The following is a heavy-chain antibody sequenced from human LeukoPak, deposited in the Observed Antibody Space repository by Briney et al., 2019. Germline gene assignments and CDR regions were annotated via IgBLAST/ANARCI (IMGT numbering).Heavy chain of an antibody. CDR2: IHYSGST. CDR1: GGSISSGGYY. D-gene: IGHD3-9*01. J-gene: IGHJ4*02. Sequence: SETLSLTCTVSGGSISSGGYYWSWIRQHPGKGLEWIGYIHYSGSTYYNPSLKSRVTISVDTSKNQFSLKLSSVTAADTAVYYCARVGGYFDWLLCDYWGQGTLVTVSS. V-gene: IGHV4-31*03. CDR3: ARVGGYFDWLLCDY.